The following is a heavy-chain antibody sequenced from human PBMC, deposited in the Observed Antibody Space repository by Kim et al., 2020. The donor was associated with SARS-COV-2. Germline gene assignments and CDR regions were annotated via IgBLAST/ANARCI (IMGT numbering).Heavy chain of an antibody. V-gene: IGHV3-53*01. J-gene: IGHJ2*01. CDR3: GRLTILNWYFDL. Sequence: YYADSVKVRFTISRDNSKNTLYLQMNSLRAEDTAVYYCGRLTILNWYFDLWGRGTLVTVSS. D-gene: IGHD3-3*01.